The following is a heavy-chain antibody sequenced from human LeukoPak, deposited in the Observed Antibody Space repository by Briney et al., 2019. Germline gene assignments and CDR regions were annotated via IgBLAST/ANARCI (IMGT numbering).Heavy chain of an antibody. CDR2: MHYSGNFYSESA. J-gene: IGHJ4*02. CDR3: ARDRRGSSGWYSDFDY. CDR1: GASIDRSSFY. V-gene: IGHV4-39*07. Sequence: PSETLSLTCSVSGASIDRSSFYWAWIRQPPGKGLEWIGSMHYSGNFYSESAYYNPSLRSRATISVDTSKNQFSLKIYSVTAADTAVYYCARDRRGSSGWYSDFDYWGQGTLVTVSS. D-gene: IGHD6-19*01.